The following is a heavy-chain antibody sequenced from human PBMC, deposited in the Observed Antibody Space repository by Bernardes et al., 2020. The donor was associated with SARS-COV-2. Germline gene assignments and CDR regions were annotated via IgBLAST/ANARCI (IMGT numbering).Heavy chain of an antibody. CDR3: ARDTTTGDSPDYYYYGMDV. V-gene: IGHV3-7*01. CDR1: GFTFSSYW. D-gene: IGHD4-17*01. Sequence: GGSLCLSCAASGFTFSSYWMSWVRQAPGKGLEWVANIKQDGSEKYYVDSVKGRFTISRDNAKNSLYLQMNSLRAEDTAVYYCARDTTTGDSPDYYYYGMDVWGQGTTVSVSS. J-gene: IGHJ6*02. CDR2: IKQDGSEK.